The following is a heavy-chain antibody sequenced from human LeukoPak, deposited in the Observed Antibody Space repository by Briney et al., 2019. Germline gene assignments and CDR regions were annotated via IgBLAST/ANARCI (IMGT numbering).Heavy chain of an antibody. D-gene: IGHD1-26*01. CDR2: ISNSGNTI. Sequence: GGSLRLSCAASAIAFSSHSMNWVRQAPGKGLEWASYISNSGNTIYYADSLKGRFTISRDNAKNSLYLQMNSLRAEDTAIYYCASGGYYDAFDIWGQGTMVTVSS. J-gene: IGHJ3*02. CDR3: ASGGYYDAFDI. V-gene: IGHV3-48*01. CDR1: AIAFSSHS.